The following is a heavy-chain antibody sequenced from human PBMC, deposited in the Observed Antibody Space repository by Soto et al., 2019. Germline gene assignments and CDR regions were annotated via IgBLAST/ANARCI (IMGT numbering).Heavy chain of an antibody. CDR1: GYTFTGYY. J-gene: IGHJ4*02. CDR3: ARVQSQWLARGGFDY. D-gene: IGHD6-19*01. V-gene: IGHV1-2*04. Sequence: GASVKVSCKASGYTFTGYYMHWVRQAPGQGLEWMGWINPNSGGTNYAQKFQGWVTMTRDTSISTAYMELSRLRSDDTAVYYCARVQSQWLARGGFDYWGRGTLVTVSS. CDR2: INPNSGGT.